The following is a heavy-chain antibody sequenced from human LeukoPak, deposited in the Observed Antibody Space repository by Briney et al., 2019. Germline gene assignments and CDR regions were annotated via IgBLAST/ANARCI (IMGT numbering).Heavy chain of an antibody. J-gene: IGHJ5*02. Sequence: PSETLSLTCRVSGGSISSTSYYWGWIRQPPGKGLEWIAGIYHSGETFYNPSLESRVAISEDTSNNEVFLDLYSVTAADTAMYYCAETNTQDWFDPWGRGTLVTVSS. CDR2: IYHSGET. D-gene: IGHD2-8*01. V-gene: IGHV4-39*07. CDR1: GGSISSTSYY. CDR3: AETNTQDWFDP.